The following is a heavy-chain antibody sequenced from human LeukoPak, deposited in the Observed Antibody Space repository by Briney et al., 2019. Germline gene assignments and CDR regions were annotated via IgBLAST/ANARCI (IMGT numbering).Heavy chain of an antibody. CDR3: AKELNLLLWFGELQFDY. V-gene: IGHV3-30*18. CDR1: GFTFSSYV. CDR2: ISYDGSNK. D-gene: IGHD3-10*01. J-gene: IGHJ4*02. Sequence: GGSLRLSGAASGFTFSSYVMHWVPQAPGKGLEWVAVISYDGSNKYYADSVKGRFTIYIDNSKNTLYLQMNSLRAEDTAVYYCAKELNLLLWFGELQFDYWGQGTLVTVSS.